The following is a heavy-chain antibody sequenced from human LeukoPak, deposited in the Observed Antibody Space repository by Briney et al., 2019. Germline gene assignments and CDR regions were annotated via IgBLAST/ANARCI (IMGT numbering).Heavy chain of an antibody. CDR1: GFTFDDYA. D-gene: IGHD6-13*01. CDR3: AKDSIAAAGTCFQH. V-gene: IGHV3-43*02. J-gene: IGHJ1*01. CDR2: ISGDGGST. Sequence: PGGSLRLSCAASGFTFDDYAMHWVRQAPGKGLEWVSLISGDGGSTYYADSVKGRFTISRDNSKNSLYLQMNSLRTEDTALYYCAKDSIAAAGTCFQHWGQGTLVTVSS.